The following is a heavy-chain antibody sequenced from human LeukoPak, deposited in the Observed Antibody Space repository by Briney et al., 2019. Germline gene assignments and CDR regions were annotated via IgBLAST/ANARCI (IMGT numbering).Heavy chain of an antibody. CDR3: ARGWRMITFGGAYQPVYY. J-gene: IGHJ4*02. Sequence: SVKVSCKASGGTFSSYAISWVRQAPGQGLEWMGEIIPIFGTANYAQKFQGRVTITTDESTSTAYMELSSLRSEDTAMYYCARGWRMITFGGAYQPVYYWGQGTLVTVSS. V-gene: IGHV1-69*05. D-gene: IGHD3-16*01. CDR2: IIPIFGTA. CDR1: GGTFSSYA.